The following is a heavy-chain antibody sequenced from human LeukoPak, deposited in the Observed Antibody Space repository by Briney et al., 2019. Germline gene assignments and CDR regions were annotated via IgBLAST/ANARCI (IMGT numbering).Heavy chain of an antibody. Sequence: SETLSLTCTVSGGSISTYYWSWIRQPPGKGLEWIGYVSHSGSTNYNPSFKSRVTISVDTSTNQFSLKLSPVTAADTAFYYCARVDQGDNGYDQAFDYWGQGTLVTVSS. J-gene: IGHJ4*02. V-gene: IGHV4-59*01. CDR1: GGSISTYY. CDR2: VSHSGST. D-gene: IGHD5-12*01. CDR3: ARVDQGDNGYDQAFDY.